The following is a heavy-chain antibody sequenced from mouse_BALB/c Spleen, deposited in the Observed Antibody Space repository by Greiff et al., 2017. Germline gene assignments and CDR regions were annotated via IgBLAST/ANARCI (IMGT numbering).Heavy chain of an antibody. CDR1: GYTFTSYW. V-gene: IGHV1S41*01. J-gene: IGHJ4*01. Sequence: DLVKPGASVKLSCKASGYTFTSYWINWIKQRPGQGLEWIGRIAPGSGSTYYNEMFKGKATLTVDTSSSTAYIQLSSLSSEDSAVYFCARSSYYGNYYYAMDYWGQGTSVTVSS. CDR2: IAPGSGST. D-gene: IGHD2-10*01. CDR3: ARSSYYGNYYYAMDY.